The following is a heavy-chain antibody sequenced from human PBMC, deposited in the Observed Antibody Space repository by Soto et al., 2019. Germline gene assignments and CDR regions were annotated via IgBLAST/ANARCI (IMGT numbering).Heavy chain of an antibody. CDR2: INPSGGST. CDR3: ARTLGYCSGGSCYSADY. CDR1: GYTFTSYY. J-gene: IGHJ4*02. V-gene: IGHV1-46*01. Sequence: GASVKVSCKASGYTFTSYYMHWVRQAPGQGLEWMGMINPSGGSTSYAQKFQGRVTMTRDTSTSTVYMELRSLRSDDTAVYYCARTLGYCSGGSCYSADYWGQGTLVTVSS. D-gene: IGHD2-15*01.